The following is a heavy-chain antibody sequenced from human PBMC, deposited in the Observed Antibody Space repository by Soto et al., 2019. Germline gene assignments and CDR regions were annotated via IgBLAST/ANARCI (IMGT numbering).Heavy chain of an antibody. Sequence: EVQLVESGGGLAQPGGSLRLSCAASGFTFSSYWMSWVRQAPGRGLEWVANIKQDGSEKQYVDSVKGRFTISRDNAKSSLYLQMNSLRAEDTAVYYCAIATRGPVVAATGRSWGQGTPVTVSS. D-gene: IGHD6-19*01. CDR2: IKQDGSEK. V-gene: IGHV3-7*01. CDR1: GFTFSSYW. CDR3: AIATRGPVVAATGRS. J-gene: IGHJ5*02.